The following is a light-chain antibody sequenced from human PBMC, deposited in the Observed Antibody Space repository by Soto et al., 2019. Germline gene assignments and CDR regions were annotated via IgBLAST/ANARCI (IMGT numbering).Light chain of an antibody. CDR1: QSVSSN. CDR3: QHYDNWPPLT. Sequence: EVLVTQSPGTLSVSPGERATLSCRASQSVSSNLAWYQQKPGQAPRLLIYGASTRATGIPARFSGSGSGTEFTLTISSLQSEDFGVYYCQHYDNWPPLTFGGGTKVEMK. J-gene: IGKJ4*01. V-gene: IGKV3D-15*01. CDR2: GAS.